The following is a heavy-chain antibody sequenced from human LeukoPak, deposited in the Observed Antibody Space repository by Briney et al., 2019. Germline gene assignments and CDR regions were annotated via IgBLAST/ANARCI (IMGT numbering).Heavy chain of an antibody. V-gene: IGHV3-7*01. CDR1: GFTFRTYW. CDR3: VRGYWYFDL. J-gene: IGHJ2*01. CDR2: INQDGSEK. Sequence: AGGSLRLSCVASGFTFRTYWMDWVRQAPGKGLEWVSNINQDGSEKYHADSVKGRFTISRDNAKNSSYLQMDSLTAEDTAVYYCVRGYWYFDLWGRGTLATVSS.